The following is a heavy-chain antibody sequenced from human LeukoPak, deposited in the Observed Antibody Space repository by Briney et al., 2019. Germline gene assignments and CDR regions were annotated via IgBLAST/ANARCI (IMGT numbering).Heavy chain of an antibody. V-gene: IGHV3-13*04. CDR2: IGTAGDT. CDR1: GXTFSSYD. J-gene: IGHJ3*02. Sequence: GGSLRLSCAASGXTFSSYDMHWVRRGTGKGLEWVSAIGTAGDTYYPGSVKGRFTTSRENAKNSLYLQMNSLRVGDTAVYYCARGRGWGTFDIWGQGTMVTVSS. CDR3: ARGRGWGTFDI. D-gene: IGHD3-10*01.